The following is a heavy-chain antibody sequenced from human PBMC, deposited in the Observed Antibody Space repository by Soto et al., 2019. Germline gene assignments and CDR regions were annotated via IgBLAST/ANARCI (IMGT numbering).Heavy chain of an antibody. D-gene: IGHD3-22*01. CDR3: ARMNYYDTSGYVFDY. CDR1: GGSISSGGYY. V-gene: IGHV4-31*03. J-gene: IGHJ4*02. CDR2: IYYSGST. Sequence: PSETLSLTCTVSGGSISSGGYYWSWIRQHPGKGLEWIGYIYYSGSTYYNPSLKSRVTISADTSKNQFSLKLNSVTAADTAVYYCARMNYYDTSGYVFDYWGKGMMVTVSS.